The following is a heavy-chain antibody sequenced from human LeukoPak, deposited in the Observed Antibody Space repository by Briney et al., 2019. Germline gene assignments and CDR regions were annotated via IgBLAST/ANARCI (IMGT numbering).Heavy chain of an antibody. V-gene: IGHV4-34*01. CDR2: INHSGST. D-gene: IGHD6-19*01. Sequence: SETLSLTCTVSGGSITSGDYYWSWIRQPPGKGLEWIGEINHSGSTNYNPSLKSRVTISVDTSKNQFSLKLSSVTAADTAVYYCARVPTGYSSGWYGFYFDYWGQGTLVTVSS. CDR3: ARVPTGYSSGWYGFYFDY. CDR1: GGSITSGDYY. J-gene: IGHJ4*02.